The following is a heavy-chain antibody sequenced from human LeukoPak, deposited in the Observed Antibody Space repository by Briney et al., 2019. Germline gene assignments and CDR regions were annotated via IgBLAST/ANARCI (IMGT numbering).Heavy chain of an antibody. D-gene: IGHD6-13*01. J-gene: IGHJ4*02. CDR3: ARDGFVGAADY. CDR2: IKQDGSEK. Sequence: PGGSLRLSCAASEFIFSGYWMNWVRQAPGKGLEWVANIKQDGSEKQYVDSVRGRFTISRDNAKNSLYLQMNSLRVEDTAVYYCARDGFVGAADYWGQRTLVTVSS. CDR1: EFIFSGYW. V-gene: IGHV3-7*01.